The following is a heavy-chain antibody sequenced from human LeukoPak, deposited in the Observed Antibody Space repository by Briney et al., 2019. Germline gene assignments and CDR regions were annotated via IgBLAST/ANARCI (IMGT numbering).Heavy chain of an antibody. Sequence: SETLSLTCTVSGGSISNYYWNWIRQPPGKGLEWIGYIYYNGSTNYNPPLKSRVTISVDTSKNQFSLKLSSVTAADTAVYYCARGWRSYYGSNWFDPWGQGTLVTVSS. D-gene: IGHD3-10*01. CDR2: IYYNGST. J-gene: IGHJ5*02. V-gene: IGHV4-59*08. CDR1: GGSISNYY. CDR3: ARGWRSYYGSNWFDP.